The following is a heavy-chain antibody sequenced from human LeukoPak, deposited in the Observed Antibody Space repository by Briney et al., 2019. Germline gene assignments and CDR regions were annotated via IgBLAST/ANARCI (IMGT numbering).Heavy chain of an antibody. CDR2: ISYDGKKN. CDR1: GFTFSHFA. Sequence: GGSLRLSCAASGFTFSHFAMHWVRQAPGKGLEWVAVISYDGKKNYYADSVKGRFTLTRDDSANTLSLQMNSLRAEDTAVYYCVRGSKIRGVIPEGEFDYWGQGALVTVSS. CDR3: VRGSKIRGVIPEGEFDY. D-gene: IGHD3-10*01. V-gene: IGHV3-30*03. J-gene: IGHJ4*02.